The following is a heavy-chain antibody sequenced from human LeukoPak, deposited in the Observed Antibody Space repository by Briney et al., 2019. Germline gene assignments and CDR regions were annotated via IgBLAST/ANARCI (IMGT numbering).Heavy chain of an antibody. Sequence: SETLSLTSTVSGGSISTYYWNWIRQTPGGELEWIGYIYYTGSSNYNPSLKSRVTISLDTSKNQFSLKLSSVTAADTAVYYCVRRVVVVTANDKSDAFDVWGQGTVVTVSS. CDR2: IYYTGSS. CDR1: GGSISTYY. D-gene: IGHD2-21*02. CDR3: VRRVVVVTANDKSDAFDV. V-gene: IGHV4-59*01. J-gene: IGHJ3*01.